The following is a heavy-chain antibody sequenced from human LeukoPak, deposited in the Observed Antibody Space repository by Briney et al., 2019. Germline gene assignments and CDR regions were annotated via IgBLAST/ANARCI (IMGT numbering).Heavy chain of an antibody. J-gene: IGHJ5*02. D-gene: IGHD2-2*01. Sequence: SVKVSCKASGGTFSSYAISWLRQAPGQGLEWMGGIIPILGTANYAQKFQGRVTITTDESTSTAYMELSSLRSEDTAVYYCARDLRGYSSSTSCYHNWFDPWGQGTLVTVSS. CDR2: IIPILGTA. CDR1: GGTFSSYA. V-gene: IGHV1-69*05. CDR3: ARDLRGYSSSTSCYHNWFDP.